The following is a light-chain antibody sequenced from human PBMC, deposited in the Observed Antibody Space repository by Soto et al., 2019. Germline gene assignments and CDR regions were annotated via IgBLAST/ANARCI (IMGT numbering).Light chain of an antibody. J-gene: IGLJ1*01. CDR1: SSDVGGQDS. Sequence: QSVLTQPASVAGPPGQSIAISGTGTSSDVGGQDSVSWYQQHPGKAPTLMIYNVSNRPSGVSNRFSGSKSGNTASLTISGLLAEDEADYFCTSYTSASTYVFGAGTKVTVL. CDR3: TSYTSASTYV. V-gene: IGLV2-14*01. CDR2: NVS.